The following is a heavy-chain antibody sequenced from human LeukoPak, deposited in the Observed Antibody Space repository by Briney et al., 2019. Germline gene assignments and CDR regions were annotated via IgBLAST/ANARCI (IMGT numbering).Heavy chain of an antibody. CDR1: GYTFTGYY. V-gene: IGHV1-2*02. CDR3: ARGRRIVSRIGNYYFDY. D-gene: IGHD3-22*01. CDR2: INPNSGGT. Sequence: ASVKVSCKASGYTFTGYYMHWVRQAPGQGLEWMGWINPNSGGTNYAQKFQGRVTMTRDTSISTAYMELSRLRSDDTAVYYCARGRRIVSRIGNYYFDYWGQGTLVTVSS. J-gene: IGHJ4*02.